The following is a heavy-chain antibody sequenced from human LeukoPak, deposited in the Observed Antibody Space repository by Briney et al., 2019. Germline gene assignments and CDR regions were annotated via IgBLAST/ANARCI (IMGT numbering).Heavy chain of an antibody. D-gene: IGHD1-7*01. V-gene: IGHV3-7*01. CDR1: GFTFSSYW. Sequence: GRSLRLSCAASGFTFSSYWMSWVRQAPGKGLEWVANIKQDGSEKYYVDSVKGRFTISRDNAKNSLDLQMNGLRAEDTAVYYCARTTPYYYGMDVWGQGTTVTVSS. CDR2: IKQDGSEK. CDR3: ARTTPYYYGMDV. J-gene: IGHJ6*02.